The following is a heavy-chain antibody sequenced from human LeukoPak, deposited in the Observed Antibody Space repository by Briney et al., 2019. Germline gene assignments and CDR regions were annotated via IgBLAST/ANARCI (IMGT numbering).Heavy chain of an antibody. D-gene: IGHD3-22*01. Sequence: PGGSLRLSCAASGFTFSSYGMHWVRQAPGKGLEWVAVISYDGSNKYYADSVKGRFTISRDNSKNTLYLQMNSLRAEDTAAYYCAKDLASDRDYWGQGTLVTVSS. CDR2: ISYDGSNK. V-gene: IGHV3-30*18. CDR3: AKDLASDRDY. CDR1: GFTFSSYG. J-gene: IGHJ4*02.